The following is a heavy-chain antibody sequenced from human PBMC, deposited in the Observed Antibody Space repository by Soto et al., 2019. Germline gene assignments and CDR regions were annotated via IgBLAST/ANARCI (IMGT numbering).Heavy chain of an antibody. CDR3: ARERVLMVYANSRGAFDI. J-gene: IGHJ3*02. D-gene: IGHD2-8*01. CDR1: GGTFSSYA. Sequence: SVKVSCKASGGTFSSYAISWVRQAPGQGLEWMGGIIPIFGTANYAQKFQGRVTITADESTSTAYMELSSLRSEDTAVYYCARERVLMVYANSRGAFDIWGQGTMVT. CDR2: IIPIFGTA. V-gene: IGHV1-69*13.